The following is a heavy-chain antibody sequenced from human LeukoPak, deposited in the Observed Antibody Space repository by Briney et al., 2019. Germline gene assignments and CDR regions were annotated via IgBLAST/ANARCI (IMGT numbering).Heavy chain of an antibody. CDR2: IYSGGST. Sequence: ETLSLTCTVSGGSISSYYWSWIRQPPGKGLEWVSVIYSGGSTYYADSVKGRFTISRDNSKNTLYLQMNSLRAEDTAVYYCARDTVTTFRFRDCYHYGMDVWGQGTTVTVSS. J-gene: IGHJ6*02. D-gene: IGHD4-17*01. V-gene: IGHV3-53*01. CDR3: ARDTVTTFRFRDCYHYGMDV. CDR1: GGSISSYY.